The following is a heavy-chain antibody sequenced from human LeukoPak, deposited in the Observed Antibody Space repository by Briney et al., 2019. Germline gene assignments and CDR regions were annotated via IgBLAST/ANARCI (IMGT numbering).Heavy chain of an antibody. CDR1: GYSFTSYW. D-gene: IGHD3-22*01. Sequence: PGESLKISCKGSGYSFTSYWIGWVRQMPGKGLEWMGIIYPGDSDTRYSPSLQGQVTISADKSISTAYLQWSSLKASDTAMYYCARYNYYDSSGYYVLDYYYYYMDVWGKGTTVTVSS. CDR3: ARYNYYDSSGYYVLDYYYYYMDV. J-gene: IGHJ6*03. V-gene: IGHV5-51*01. CDR2: IYPGDSDT.